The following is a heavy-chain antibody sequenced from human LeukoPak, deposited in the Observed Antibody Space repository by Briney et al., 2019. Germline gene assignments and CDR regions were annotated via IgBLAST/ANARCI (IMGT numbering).Heavy chain of an antibody. D-gene: IGHD1-26*01. Sequence: SQTLSLTCAISGDNVSSNSAAWNWIRQSPSRGLEWLGRTYYRSKWYYDYAVAVKSRISINPDTSKNQFSLQLSSVTPEDTAVYYCARDLVGGSTILDYWGQGTLVTVSS. CDR1: GDNVSSNSAA. CDR2: TYYRSKWYY. CDR3: ARDLVGGSTILDY. J-gene: IGHJ4*02. V-gene: IGHV6-1*01.